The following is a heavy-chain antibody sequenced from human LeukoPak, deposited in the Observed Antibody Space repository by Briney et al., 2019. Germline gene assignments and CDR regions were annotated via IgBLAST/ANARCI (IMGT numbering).Heavy chain of an antibody. CDR2: IKCKTDGRTT. CDR3: TTDGAFLGMVRGVSY. D-gene: IGHD3-10*01. V-gene: IGHV3-15*01. J-gene: IGHJ4*02. CDR1: GFTFSNAW. Sequence: GGSLRLSCAASGFTFSNAWMSWVRQAPGKGLEWVGRIKCKTDGRTTDYAAPLKGRFTISRDDSKNTLYLQMNSLKTEDTAVYYCTTDGAFLGMVRGVSYWGQGTLVTVSS.